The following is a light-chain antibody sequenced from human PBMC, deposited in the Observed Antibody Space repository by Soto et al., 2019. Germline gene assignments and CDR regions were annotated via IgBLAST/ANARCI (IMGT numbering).Light chain of an antibody. CDR2: GAS. J-gene: IGKJ2*01. CDR1: QSXSSN. V-gene: IGKV3-15*01. CDR3: QQYNNWPPMYT. Sequence: EIVMTQSPATLSVSPGERATXSXRXSQSXSSNLAWYQQKPGQAPRLLIYGASTRATGIPARFSGSGSGTDFTLTISSLQSEDFAVYYCQQYNNWPPMYTFGQGTKLEIK.